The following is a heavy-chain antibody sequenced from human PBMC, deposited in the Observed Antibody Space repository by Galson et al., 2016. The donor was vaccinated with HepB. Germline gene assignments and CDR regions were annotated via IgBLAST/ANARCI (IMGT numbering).Heavy chain of an antibody. CDR2: MSPNSGNT. J-gene: IGHJ4*02. Sequence: SVKVSCKASGYSFTNFDISWVRQVAGQGLEWMGWMSPNSGNTGYAQKFQGRVTMTRNTSISTAYMELSSLRSEDTAVYYCTRGSWEPRGGWGQGTLVSVSS. V-gene: IGHV1-8*01. CDR3: TRGSWEPRGG. CDR1: GYSFTNFD. D-gene: IGHD1-26*01.